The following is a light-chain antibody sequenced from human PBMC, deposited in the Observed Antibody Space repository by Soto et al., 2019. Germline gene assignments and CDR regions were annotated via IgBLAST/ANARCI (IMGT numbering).Light chain of an antibody. V-gene: IGLV2-14*01. CDR2: DVV. Sequence: HSELTQPASVSGFPGQSITISCTRTGSDVGAYNYVSWYQQCPGKAPKPIIYDVVNRPSGVSNRFSGSKSGNTAALIIFGLQAEDEADYYCCSYTSSSTYVFGTGTKVTVL. CDR3: CSYTSSSTYV. J-gene: IGLJ1*01. CDR1: GSDVGAYNY.